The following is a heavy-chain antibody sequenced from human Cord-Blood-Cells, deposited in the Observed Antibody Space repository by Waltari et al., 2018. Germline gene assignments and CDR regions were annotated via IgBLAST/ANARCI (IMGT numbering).Heavy chain of an antibody. CDR3: ARDRDYYGSGSFDY. Sequence: QVPLVQSGAEVKKPGASVKVSCKASGYNFSSYGISWVRTAPGQGLEWMGWISAYNGNTNYAQKLQGRVTMTTDTSTSTAYMELRSLRSDDTAVYYCARDRDYYGSGSFDYWGQGTLVTVSS. CDR1: GYNFSSYG. D-gene: IGHD3-10*01. V-gene: IGHV1-18*01. CDR2: ISAYNGNT. J-gene: IGHJ4*02.